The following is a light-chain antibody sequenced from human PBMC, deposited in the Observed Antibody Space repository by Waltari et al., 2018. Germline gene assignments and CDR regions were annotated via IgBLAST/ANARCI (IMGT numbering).Light chain of an antibody. CDR1: QSVSSSY. J-gene: IGKJ1*01. CDR2: GAS. V-gene: IGKV3-20*01. CDR3: QQYGSSPTWT. Sequence: EIVLTQSPGTLSLSPGERATPPCRASQSVSSSYLAWYQQKPGQAPRLLIYGASSRATGIPDRVSGSGSGTDFTLTISRLEPEDFAVYYCQQYGSSPTWTFGQGTKVEIK.